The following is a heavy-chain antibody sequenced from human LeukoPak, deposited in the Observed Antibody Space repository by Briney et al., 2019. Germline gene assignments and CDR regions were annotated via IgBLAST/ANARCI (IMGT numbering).Heavy chain of an antibody. CDR3: ARVWSTANDY. Sequence: GGSLRLSCAASGFTLSSYWMSWVGQAPGKGLEWVANIKQDGSEKYYVDSVKGRFTISRDNAKNSLYLQMNSLRAEDTAVYYCARVWSTANDYWGQGNLVTVSS. CDR1: GFTLSSYW. CDR2: IKQDGSEK. D-gene: IGHD1-1*01. J-gene: IGHJ4*02. V-gene: IGHV3-7*01.